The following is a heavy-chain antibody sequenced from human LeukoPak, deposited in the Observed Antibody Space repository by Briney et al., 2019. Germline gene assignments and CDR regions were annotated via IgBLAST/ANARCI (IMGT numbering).Heavy chain of an antibody. CDR2: INPNSGGT. J-gene: IGHJ5*02. V-gene: IGHV1-2*02. D-gene: IGHD3-3*01. Sequence: ASVKVSCKASGYTFTGYYMHWVRQAPGQGLEWMGWINPNSGGTNYAQNFQGRVTMTRDTSISTAYMELSRLRSDDTAVYYCGRIGGHLNWFDPWGQGTLVTVSS. CDR1: GYTFTGYY. CDR3: GRIGGHLNWFDP.